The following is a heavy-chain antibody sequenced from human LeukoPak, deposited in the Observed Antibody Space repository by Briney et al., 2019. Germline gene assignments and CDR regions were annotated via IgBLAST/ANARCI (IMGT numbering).Heavy chain of an antibody. CDR3: AKYGGSGWVIDN. V-gene: IGHV4-59*08. CDR2: IYYTGAT. D-gene: IGHD6-19*01. CDR1: GGSISSYY. Sequence: PSETLSLTCTVSGGSISSYYWTWIRQPPGKGLEWIGYIYYTGATSYNPSLKSRVTISVDASKNQISLKVTSVTTADTAVYYCAKYGGSGWVIDNWGQGTLVTVSS. J-gene: IGHJ4*02.